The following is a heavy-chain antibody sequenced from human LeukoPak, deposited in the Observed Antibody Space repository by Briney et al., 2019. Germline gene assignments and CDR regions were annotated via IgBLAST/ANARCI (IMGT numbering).Heavy chain of an antibody. CDR1: GFTFSSYG. J-gene: IGHJ4*02. CDR2: ISYDGSNK. D-gene: IGHD6-19*01. CDR3: AKETAAKYSSGWTGGGPSLQY. Sequence: GGSLRLSCAASGFTFSSYGIHWVRQAPGKGLEWVAVISYDGSNKYHADSVKGRFTISRDNSKNTLYLQMNSLRTEDTAVYYCAKETAAKYSSGWTGGGPSLQYWGQGTLVTVSS. V-gene: IGHV3-30*18.